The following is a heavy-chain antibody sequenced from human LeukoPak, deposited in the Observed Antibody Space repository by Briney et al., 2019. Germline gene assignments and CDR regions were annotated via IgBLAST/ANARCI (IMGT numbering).Heavy chain of an antibody. D-gene: IGHD2-15*01. CDR2: IKQDGSEK. V-gene: IGHV3-7*01. CDR1: GFTFSSYW. CDR3: ARGGGCSGGSCYSTTPYYYYGMDV. J-gene: IGHJ6*02. Sequence: PGGSLRLSCAASGFTFSSYWMSWVRQAPGKGLEWVANIKQDGSEKYYVDSEKGRFTISRDNAKNSLYLQMNSLRAEDTAVYYCARGGGCSGGSCYSTTPYYYYGMDVWGQGTTVTVSS.